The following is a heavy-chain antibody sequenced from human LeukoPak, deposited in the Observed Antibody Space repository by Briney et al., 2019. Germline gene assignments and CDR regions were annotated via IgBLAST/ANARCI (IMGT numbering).Heavy chain of an antibody. CDR2: ISGSGGST. V-gene: IGHV3-23*01. CDR3: AKDDVLFDY. CDR1: AFTVSSCY. Sequence: PGGSLRLSCAASAFTVSSCYMNWVRQAPGKGLEWVSAISGSGGSTYYADSVKGRFTISRDNSKNTLYLQMNSLRAEDTAVYYCAKDDVLFDYWGQGTLVTVSS. J-gene: IGHJ4*02.